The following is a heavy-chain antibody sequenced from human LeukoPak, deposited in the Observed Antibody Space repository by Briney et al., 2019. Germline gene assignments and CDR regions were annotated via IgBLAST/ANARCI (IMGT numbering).Heavy chain of an antibody. D-gene: IGHD6-19*01. J-gene: IGHJ4*02. CDR2: INHSGST. CDR3: ARQRVRSGWYDY. V-gene: IGHV4-34*01. CDR1: GGSFSGYY. Sequence: PSETLSLTCAVYGGSFSGYYWSWIRQPPGKGLEWIGEINHSGSTNYNPSLKSRVTISVDTSKNQFSLKLSSVTAADTAVYYCARQRVRSGWYDYWGQGTLVTVSS.